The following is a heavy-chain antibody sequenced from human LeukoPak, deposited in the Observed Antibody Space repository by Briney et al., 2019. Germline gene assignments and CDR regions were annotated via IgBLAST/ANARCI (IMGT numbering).Heavy chain of an antibody. CDR1: GFTVSSNY. J-gene: IGHJ4*02. Sequence: TGGSLRLSCAASGFTVSSNYMSWVRQAPGKGLEWVANIKQDGSEKYYVDSVKGRFTISRDNAKNSLYLQMNSLRAEDTAVYYCARGQWTPTYYFDYWGQGTLVTVSS. V-gene: IGHV3-7*04. CDR3: ARGQWTPTYYFDY. CDR2: IKQDGSEK. D-gene: IGHD2-8*01.